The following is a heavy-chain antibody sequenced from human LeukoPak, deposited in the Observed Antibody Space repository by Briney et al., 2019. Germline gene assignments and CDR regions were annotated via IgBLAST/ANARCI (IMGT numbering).Heavy chain of an antibody. J-gene: IGHJ6*02. D-gene: IGHD2-2*01. CDR2: IYAGDSDT. CDR3: ARAIRTSQFYFYYGMDV. CDR1: GYSFTSYW. V-gene: IGHV5-51*01. Sequence: GESLKISCMGSGYSFTSYWIGWVRQMPGKGLEWMGIIYAGDSDTRYSPSFQGQVTISVDKSISTAYLQWSSLQASDTAMYYCARAIRTSQFYFYYGMDVWGQGTTVTVSS.